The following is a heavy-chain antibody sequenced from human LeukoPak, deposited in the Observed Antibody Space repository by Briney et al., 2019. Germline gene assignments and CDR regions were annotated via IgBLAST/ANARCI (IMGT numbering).Heavy chain of an antibody. V-gene: IGHV4-4*09. J-gene: IGHJ6*03. CDR3: ARTYYDFWSGHLGNYYYYMDV. D-gene: IGHD3-3*01. CDR1: GGSISSYY. CDR2: IYASGGT. Sequence: SETLSLSCTVSGGSISSYYWSWIRQPPGKGLEWIGYIYASGGTTYNPSLKSRSTISVDTSKSQFSLKLSSVTAADTPVYYCARTYYDFWSGHLGNYYYYMDVWGKGTTVTVSS.